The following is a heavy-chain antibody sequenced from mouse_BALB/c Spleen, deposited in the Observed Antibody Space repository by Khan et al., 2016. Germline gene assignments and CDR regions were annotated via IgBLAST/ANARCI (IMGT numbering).Heavy chain of an antibody. CDR2: ISYSGST. D-gene: IGHD4-1*01. V-gene: IGHV3-2*02. Sequence: EVQLQESGPGLVKPSQSLFLTCTVTGYSITSDYAWNWIRQLPGNKLEWMGYISYSGSTSYNPSLKSRISITRDTSKNQFFLQLNSVTTEDTATYYCARPWGFAYWGQGTLVTVAA. CDR1: GYSITSDYA. CDR3: ARPWGFAY. J-gene: IGHJ3*01.